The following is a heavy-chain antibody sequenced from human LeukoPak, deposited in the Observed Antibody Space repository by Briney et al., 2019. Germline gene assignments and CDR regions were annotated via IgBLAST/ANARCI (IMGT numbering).Heavy chain of an antibody. CDR2: ISAYNGNT. CDR1: GYTFTSYG. Sequence: ASVKVSCKASGYTFTSYGISWVRQAPGQGFEWMGWISAYNGNTNYAQKLQGRVTMTTDTSTSTAYMELRSLRSDDTAVYYCARSPLWFGELSTDYWGQGTLVTVSS. CDR3: ARSPLWFGELSTDY. V-gene: IGHV1-18*01. J-gene: IGHJ4*02. D-gene: IGHD3-10*01.